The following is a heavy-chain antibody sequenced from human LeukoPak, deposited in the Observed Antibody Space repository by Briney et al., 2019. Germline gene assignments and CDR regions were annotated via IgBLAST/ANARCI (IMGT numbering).Heavy chain of an antibody. J-gene: IGHJ3*02. CDR1: GYTFINYG. D-gene: IGHD3-10*01. V-gene: IGHV1-18*01. Sequence: ASVKVSCKASGYTFINYGISWVRQAPGQGLEWMGWISPYNGNTKYLQKFQGRVTMTTDTSTSTAYMEVRSLRSDDTAVYYCARESAGSYFAFDIWGQGTMVSVSS. CDR3: ARESAGSYFAFDI. CDR2: ISPYNGNT.